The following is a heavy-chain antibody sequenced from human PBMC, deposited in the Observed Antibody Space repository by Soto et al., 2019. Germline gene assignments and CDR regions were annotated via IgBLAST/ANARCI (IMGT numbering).Heavy chain of an antibody. D-gene: IGHD3-3*01. Sequence: SETLSLTCTVSGGSISSYYWSWIRQPPGKGLEWIGYIYYSGSTNYNPSLKSRVTISVDTSKNQFSLKLSSVTAADTAVYYCARHWYYDFWSGYSFDYWGQGTLVTVSS. CDR2: IYYSGST. CDR3: ARHWYYDFWSGYSFDY. J-gene: IGHJ4*02. CDR1: GGSISSYY. V-gene: IGHV4-59*08.